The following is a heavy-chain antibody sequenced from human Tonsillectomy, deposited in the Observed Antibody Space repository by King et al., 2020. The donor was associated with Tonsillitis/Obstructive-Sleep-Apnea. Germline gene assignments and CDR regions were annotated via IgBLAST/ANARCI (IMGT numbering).Heavy chain of an antibody. Sequence: VQLVESGGGLVQPGGSLRLSCAASGFTFSSYWMHWVRQAPGKGLVWVSRINSDGSSTSYADSVKGRFTISRDNAKNTLYLQMNSLRAEDTAVYYCARASTIFGVVSLDAFDIWGQGTMVTVSS. CDR1: GFTFSSYW. D-gene: IGHD3-3*01. J-gene: IGHJ3*02. V-gene: IGHV3-74*01. CDR3: ARASTIFGVVSLDAFDI. CDR2: INSDGSST.